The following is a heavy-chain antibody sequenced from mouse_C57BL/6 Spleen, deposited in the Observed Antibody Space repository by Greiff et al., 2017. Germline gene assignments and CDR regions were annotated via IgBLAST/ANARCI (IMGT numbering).Heavy chain of an antibody. CDR1: GYTFTDYN. V-gene: IGHV1-22*01. D-gene: IGHD6-1*01. CDR3: ARRQDLYYAMDY. J-gene: IGHJ4*01. Sequence: EVNLVESGPELVKPGASVKMSCKASGYTFTDYNMHWVKQSHGKSLEWIGYINPNNGGTSYNQKFKGKATLTVNKSSSTAYMELRSLTSEDSAVYYCARRQDLYYAMDYWGQGTSVTVSS. CDR2: INPNNGGT.